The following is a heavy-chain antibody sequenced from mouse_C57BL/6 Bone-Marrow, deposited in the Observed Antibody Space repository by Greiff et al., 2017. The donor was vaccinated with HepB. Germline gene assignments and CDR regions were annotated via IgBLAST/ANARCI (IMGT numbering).Heavy chain of an antibody. Sequence: VQLQQSGAELAQPGASVKLSCKASVYTFTTYWLHWVIQRPGQGLEWIGYINPSSGYTKYNQKFKDKATLTADKSSSTAYMQLSSLTYEDSAVYYCARSGRGFAYWGQGTLVTVSA. D-gene: IGHD3-2*02. J-gene: IGHJ3*01. V-gene: IGHV1-7*01. CDR3: ARSGRGFAY. CDR2: INPSSGYT. CDR1: VYTFTTYW.